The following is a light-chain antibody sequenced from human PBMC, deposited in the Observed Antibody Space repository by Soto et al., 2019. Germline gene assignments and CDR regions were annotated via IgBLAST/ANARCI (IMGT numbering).Light chain of an antibody. Sequence: ALTQPRSVSGSPGQSVAISCTGTSSDVGGYDYVSWYQQHPGKAPKLMIYDVNKRPSGVPDRFSGSKSGNTASLTISGLQAEDEADYYCCSYAGSYTWVFGGGTKLT. CDR3: CSYAGSYTWV. CDR2: DVN. CDR1: SSDVGGYDY. J-gene: IGLJ3*02. V-gene: IGLV2-11*01.